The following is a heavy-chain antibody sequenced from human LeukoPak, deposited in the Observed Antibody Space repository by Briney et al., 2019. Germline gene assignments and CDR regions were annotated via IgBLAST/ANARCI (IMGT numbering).Heavy chain of an antibody. Sequence: ASVKVSCKASGYTFTSYAMHWVRQAPGQRLEWMGWINAGNGNTKYSQKFQGRVTITRDTSASTAYMELSSLRSEDTAVYYCAGPRRSSAWYFFDYWGQGTLVTVSS. J-gene: IGHJ4*02. CDR2: INAGNGNT. D-gene: IGHD6-19*01. CDR3: AGPRRSSAWYFFDY. V-gene: IGHV1-3*01. CDR1: GYTFTSYA.